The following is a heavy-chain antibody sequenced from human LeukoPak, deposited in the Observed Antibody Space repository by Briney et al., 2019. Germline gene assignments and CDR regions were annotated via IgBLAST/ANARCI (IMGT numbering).Heavy chain of an antibody. CDR1: GDSITSSDHY. J-gene: IGHJ6*03. CDR3: ARGRNTMVRGAVGAETRYYYSYYMDV. Sequence: PSETLSLTCTLSGDSITSSDHYWVWIRQSPGKGLEWIGEINHSGSTNYNPSLKSRVTISVDTSKNHFSLKLSSVTAADTALYYCARGRNTMVRGAVGAETRYYYSYYMDVWGKGTTVTVSS. D-gene: IGHD3-10*01. V-gene: IGHV4-39*02. CDR2: INHSGST.